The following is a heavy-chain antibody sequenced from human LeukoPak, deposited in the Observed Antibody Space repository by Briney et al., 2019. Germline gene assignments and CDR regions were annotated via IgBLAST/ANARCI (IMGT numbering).Heavy chain of an antibody. CDR1: GGTFSSYA. Sequence: SVKVSCKASGGTFSSYAISWVRQAPGQGLEWMGGITPIFGTANYAQKFQGRVTITADESTSTAYMELSSLRSEDTAVYYCARAGDYCSSTSCEDLFDYWGQGTLVTVSS. V-gene: IGHV1-69*13. D-gene: IGHD2-2*01. J-gene: IGHJ4*02. CDR2: ITPIFGTA. CDR3: ARAGDYCSSTSCEDLFDY.